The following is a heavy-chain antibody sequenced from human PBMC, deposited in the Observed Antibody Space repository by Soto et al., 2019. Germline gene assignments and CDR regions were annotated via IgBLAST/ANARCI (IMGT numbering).Heavy chain of an antibody. J-gene: IGHJ5*02. V-gene: IGHV3-21*01. CDR2: ISSSSSYI. Sequence: EVQLVEPGGGLVKPGGSLRLSCAASGFTFSSYSMNWVRQAPGKGLEWVSSISSSSSYIYYADSVKGRFTISRDNAKNSLYLQMNSLRAEETAVYYCARDLLSNIVVVTATFNWFDPWGQGTLVTVSS. D-gene: IGHD2-21*02. CDR3: ARDLLSNIVVVTATFNWFDP. CDR1: GFTFSSYS.